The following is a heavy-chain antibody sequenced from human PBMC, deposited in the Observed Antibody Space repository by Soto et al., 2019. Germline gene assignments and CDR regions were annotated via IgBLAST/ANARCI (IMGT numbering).Heavy chain of an antibody. Sequence: GESLKISCKVSGYSFTSNWIGWLRQMPGKGLEWMGIIHPGNSDTRYSPSFQGQVTISADKSINTAYLQWSSLKASDTAMYCCVRHLYNGCDLQLDYWGQGTLVTVSS. V-gene: IGHV5-51*01. J-gene: IGHJ4*02. D-gene: IGHD1-20*01. CDR1: GYSFTSNW. CDR2: IHPGNSDT. CDR3: VRHLYNGCDLQLDY.